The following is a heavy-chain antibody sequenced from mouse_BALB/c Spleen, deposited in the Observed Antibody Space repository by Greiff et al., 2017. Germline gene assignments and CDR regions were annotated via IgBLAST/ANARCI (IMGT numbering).Heavy chain of an antibody. V-gene: IGHV7-3*02. D-gene: IGHD1-1*01. CDR1: GFTFTDYY. CDR3: ARAYGSSFWLAY. J-gene: IGHJ3*01. CDR2: IRNKANGYTT. Sequence: EVKLVESGGGLVQPGGSLRLSCATSGFTFTDYYMSWVRQPPGKALEWLGFIRNKANGYTTEYSASVKGRFTISRDNSQSILYLQMNTLRAEDSATYYCARAYGSSFWLAYWGQGTLVTVSA.